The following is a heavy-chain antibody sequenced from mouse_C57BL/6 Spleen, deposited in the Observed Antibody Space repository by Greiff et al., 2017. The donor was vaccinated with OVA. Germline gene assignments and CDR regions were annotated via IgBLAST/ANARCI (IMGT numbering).Heavy chain of an antibody. J-gene: IGHJ3*01. CDR1: GYTFTDYN. CDR3: ARGGPFAY. V-gene: IGHV1-18*01. CDR2: INPNNGGT. Sequence: EVQLQQSGPELVKPGASVKIPCKASGYTFTDYNMDWVKQSHGKSLEWIGDINPNNGGTIYNQKFKGKATLTVDKSSSTAYMELRRLTSEDTAVYYCARGGPFAYWGQGTLVTVSA.